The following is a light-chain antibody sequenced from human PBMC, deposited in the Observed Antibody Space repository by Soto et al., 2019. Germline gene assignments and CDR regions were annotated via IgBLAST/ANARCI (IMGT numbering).Light chain of an antibody. CDR2: DVS. CDR3: CSYAGRYTWV. CDR1: SSDVGGYNS. J-gene: IGLJ3*02. Sequence: QSALTQPRSVSGSPGQSVTISCTGTSSDVGGYNSVSWYQQHPSKAPRLMIYDVSKRPSGVPDRFFGSKSGSTASLTISGLQAEDEADYYCCSYAGRYTWVFGGGTQLTVL. V-gene: IGLV2-11*01.